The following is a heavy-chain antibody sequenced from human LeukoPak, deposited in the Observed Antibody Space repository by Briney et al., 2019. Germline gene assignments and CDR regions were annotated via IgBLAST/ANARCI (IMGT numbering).Heavy chain of an antibody. CDR3: ARDSDCSGGSCFPYFDY. Sequence: SVNVSFKASGGTFIIYAISGVRQGPGEGGEGMGGIIPIFGIANYAQKFQGRVTITADKSTSTAYMELSSLRSEDTAVYYCARDSDCSGGSCFPYFDYWGQGTLVTVSS. CDR2: IIPIFGIA. J-gene: IGHJ4*02. D-gene: IGHD2-15*01. V-gene: IGHV1-69*10. CDR1: GGTFIIYA.